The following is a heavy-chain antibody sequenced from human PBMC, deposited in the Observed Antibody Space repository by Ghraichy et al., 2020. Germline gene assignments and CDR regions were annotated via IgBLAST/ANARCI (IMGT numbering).Heavy chain of an antibody. J-gene: IGHJ4*02. CDR1: GFTFSDYW. Sequence: GESLNISCAASGFTFSDYWMHWVRQAPGKGLVWVSRINSDGSSTSYADSVKGRFTISRGNAKNTLYLQMNSLRAEDTAVYYCAAGITLPYWGQGTLVTVS. CDR2: INSDGSST. D-gene: IGHD3-16*01. V-gene: IGHV3-74*01. CDR3: AAGITLPY.